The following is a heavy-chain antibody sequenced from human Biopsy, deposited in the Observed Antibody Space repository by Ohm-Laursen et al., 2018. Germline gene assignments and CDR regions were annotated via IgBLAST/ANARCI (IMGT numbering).Heavy chain of an antibody. CDR1: GGSITADF. CDR2: RFHSGSP. V-gene: IGHV4-59*08. Sequence: SDTLSLTCTVSGGSITADFWTWIRQTPGERLEWIGYRFHSGSPMYTPSLKSRFTISVATWTIHFSMTLTSVTAADTAVYYCVRLNRRGNIIFFDYWGRGTLVTVSS. CDR3: VRLNRRGNIIFFDY. J-gene: IGHJ4*02. D-gene: IGHD3/OR15-3a*01.